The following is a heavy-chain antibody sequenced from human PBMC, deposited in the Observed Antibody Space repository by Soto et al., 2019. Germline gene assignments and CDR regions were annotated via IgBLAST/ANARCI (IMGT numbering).Heavy chain of an antibody. Sequence: SETLSLTCAVYGGSFSGYYWSWIRQPPGKGLEWIGEINHSGSTNYNPSLKSRVTISVDTSKNQFSLKLSSVTAADTAVYYCARDLGQQLPHNWFDPWGQGTLVTVSS. D-gene: IGHD6-13*01. J-gene: IGHJ5*02. CDR1: GGSFSGYY. CDR2: INHSGST. V-gene: IGHV4-34*01. CDR3: ARDLGQQLPHNWFDP.